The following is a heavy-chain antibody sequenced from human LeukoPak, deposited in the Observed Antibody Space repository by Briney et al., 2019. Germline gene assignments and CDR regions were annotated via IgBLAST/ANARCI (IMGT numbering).Heavy chain of an antibody. CDR1: GFTFSNAL. Sequence: GGSLRLSCAASGFTFSNALMNWVRQAPGKGLEWVGRIKSKTDGGTTDYAAPVNGRFTISRDDSKNTLFLQMNSLKTEDTAVYYCTTTVAGRRWGFDSWGQGTLVTVSS. V-gene: IGHV3-15*01. D-gene: IGHD6-19*01. CDR2: IKSKTDGGTT. J-gene: IGHJ4*02. CDR3: TTTVAGRRWGFDS.